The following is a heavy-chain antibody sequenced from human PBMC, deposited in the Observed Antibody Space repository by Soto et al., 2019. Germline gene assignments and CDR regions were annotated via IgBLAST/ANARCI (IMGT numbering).Heavy chain of an antibody. J-gene: IGHJ2*01. D-gene: IGHD2-21*01. CDR3: ARVRDGYQDWYFDL. V-gene: IGHV4-59*01. CDR1: GGSISSYY. CDR2: IYYSGST. Sequence: QVQLQESGPGLVKPSETLSLTCTVSGGSISSYYWSWIRQPPGKGLEWIGYIYYSGSTNYNPSLKSRVTISVDTSKNQFSLKLSSVTAADTAVYYCARVRDGYQDWYFDLWGRGTLVTVSS.